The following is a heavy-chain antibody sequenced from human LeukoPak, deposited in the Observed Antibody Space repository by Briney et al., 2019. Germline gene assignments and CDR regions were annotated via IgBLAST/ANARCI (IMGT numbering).Heavy chain of an antibody. CDR3: AREGYYYDSSGYYPGPTFDY. D-gene: IGHD3-22*01. J-gene: IGHJ4*02. V-gene: IGHV3-11*04. CDR1: GFTFSDYY. Sequence: PGGSLRLSCAASGFTFSDYYMSWIRQAPGKGLEWVSYISSSGSTIYYADSVKGRFTISRDNAKNSLYLQMNSLRAEDTAVYYCAREGYYYDSSGYYPGPTFDYWGQGTLVTVSS. CDR2: ISSSGSTI.